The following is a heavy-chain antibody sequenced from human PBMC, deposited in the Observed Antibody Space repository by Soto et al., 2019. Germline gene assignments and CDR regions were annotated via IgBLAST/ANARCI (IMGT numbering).Heavy chain of an antibody. CDR3: ARHSRVLSIKGMLSKPGFGSDYYGMDV. V-gene: IGHV4-39*01. Sequence: SETLSLTCTVSGGSISSSSYYWGWIRQPPGKGLEWIGSIYYSGSTYYNPSLKSRVTISVDTSKNQFSLKLSSVTAADTAVYYCARHSRVLSIKGMLSKPGFGSDYYGMDVWGQGTTVTVSS. J-gene: IGHJ6*02. CDR1: GGSISSSSYY. D-gene: IGHD2-8*01. CDR2: IYYSGST.